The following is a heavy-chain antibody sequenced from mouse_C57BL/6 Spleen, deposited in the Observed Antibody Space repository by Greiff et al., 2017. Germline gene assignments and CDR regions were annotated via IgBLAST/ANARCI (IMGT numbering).Heavy chain of an antibody. Sequence: QVQLQQSGAELVMPGASVKLSCKASGYTFTSYWMHWVKQRPGQGLEWIGEIDPSDSYTNYNQKFKGKSTLTVDKSSSTAYMQLSSLTSEDSAVYYCARDHGKDYWGQGTTLTVS. CDR2: IDPSDSYT. V-gene: IGHV1-69*01. J-gene: IGHJ2*01. CDR3: ARDHGKDY. CDR1: GYTFTSYW.